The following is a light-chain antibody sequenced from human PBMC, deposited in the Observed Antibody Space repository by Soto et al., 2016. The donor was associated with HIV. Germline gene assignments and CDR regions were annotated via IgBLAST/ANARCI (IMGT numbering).Light chain of an antibody. V-gene: IGKV1-33*01. CDR1: QDIGDN. J-gene: IGKJ5*01. Sequence: DVQMTQSPSSLSASVGDRVTITCLASQDIGDNVNWYQQKGGKPPKLVIYDSSKLETGVPSRFVGTGSSTDFTFTITNVQAEDVATYYCQQYDNVQVTFGQGTRLDIK. CDR3: QQYDNVQVT. CDR2: DSS.